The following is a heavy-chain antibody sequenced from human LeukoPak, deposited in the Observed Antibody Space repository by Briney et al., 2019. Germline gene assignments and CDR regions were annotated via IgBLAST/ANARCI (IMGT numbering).Heavy chain of an antibody. J-gene: IGHJ4*02. V-gene: IGHV1-2*06. CDR2: INPNSGGT. D-gene: IGHD3-10*01. Sequence: ASVKVSCKASGYTFAGYYMHWVRQAPGQGLEWMGRINPNSGGTNYAQKFQGRVTMTRDTSISTAYMELSRLRSDDTAVYYCATHMVRGVGPPEYWGQGTLVTVSS. CDR1: GYTFAGYY. CDR3: ATHMVRGVGPPEY.